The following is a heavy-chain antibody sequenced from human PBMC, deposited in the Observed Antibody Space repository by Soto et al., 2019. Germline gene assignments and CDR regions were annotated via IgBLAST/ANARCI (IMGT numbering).Heavy chain of an antibody. CDR1: GYTFTSYY. J-gene: IGHJ4*02. CDR2: INPNSGGT. Sequence: ASVKVSCKASGYTFTSYYMHWVRQAPGQGLEWMGWINPNSGGTNYAQKFQGWVTMTRDTSISTAYMELSRLRSDDTAVYYCARAAYYYDSSGYPFDYWGQGTLVTVSS. CDR3: ARAAYYYDSSGYPFDY. D-gene: IGHD3-22*01. V-gene: IGHV1-2*04.